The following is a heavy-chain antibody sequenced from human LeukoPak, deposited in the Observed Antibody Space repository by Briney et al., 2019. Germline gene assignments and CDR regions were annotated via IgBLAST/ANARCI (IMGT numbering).Heavy chain of an antibody. CDR2: NSGSGGST. Sequence: GGSLRLSCAASGFTFSSYAMSWVRRAPGKGLEWVSANSGSGGSTYYADSVKGRFTISRDNSKNTLYLQMNSLRAEDTAVYYCAQDLHYYDSSGYYFNYFDDWGQGTLVTVSS. D-gene: IGHD3-22*01. J-gene: IGHJ4*02. CDR3: AQDLHYYDSSGYYFNYFDD. V-gene: IGHV3-23*01. CDR1: GFTFSSYA.